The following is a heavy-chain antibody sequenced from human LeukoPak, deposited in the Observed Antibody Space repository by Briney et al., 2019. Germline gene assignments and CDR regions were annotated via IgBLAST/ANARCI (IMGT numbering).Heavy chain of an antibody. J-gene: IGHJ4*02. Sequence: GRSLRLSCAASGFTFSSYGMHWVRQAPGKGLEWVAAIWYDGSNKYYADSVKGRFTISRDNSKNTLYLQMNSLRAEDTAVYYCARGSYYDSSGRLFDYWGQGTLVTVSS. CDR3: ARGSYYDSSGRLFDY. V-gene: IGHV3-33*01. CDR1: GFTFSSYG. CDR2: IWYDGSNK. D-gene: IGHD3-22*01.